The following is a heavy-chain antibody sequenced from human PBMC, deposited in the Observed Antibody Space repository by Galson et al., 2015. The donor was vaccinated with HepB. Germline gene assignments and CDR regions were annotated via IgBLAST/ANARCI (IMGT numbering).Heavy chain of an antibody. J-gene: IGHJ5*02. Sequence: TLSLTCIVSGGSISSGGYYWSWIRQLPGKGLEWLGYIFDRGNTYYSPSLMSRVTISLDTSKNQFSLKLSSVTAADTAVYYCARGVTYYYDSSGHNWFDPWGQGTLVTVSS. V-gene: IGHV4-31*03. CDR3: ARGVTYYYDSSGHNWFDP. CDR2: IFDRGNT. D-gene: IGHD3-22*01. CDR1: GGSISSGGYY.